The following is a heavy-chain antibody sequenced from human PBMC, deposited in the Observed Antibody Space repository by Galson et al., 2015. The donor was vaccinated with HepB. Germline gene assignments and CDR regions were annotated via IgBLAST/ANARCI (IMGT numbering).Heavy chain of an antibody. V-gene: IGHV6-1*01. CDR3: ARGHYYDSTGAYYFDY. D-gene: IGHD3-22*01. CDR1: GDSVSSNRAA. CDR2: TYYRSKWSS. J-gene: IGHJ4*02. Sequence: CAISGDSVSSNRAAWNWIRHSPPRGLEWLGRTYYRSKWSSDSAASVKSRITINADTSKNQFSLQLNSVTPEDTAVYYCARGHYYDSTGAYYFDYWGQGTLVTVSS.